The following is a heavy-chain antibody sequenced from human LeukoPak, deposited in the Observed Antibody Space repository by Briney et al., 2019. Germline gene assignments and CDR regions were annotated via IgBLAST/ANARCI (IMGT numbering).Heavy chain of an antibody. D-gene: IGHD3-10*01. CDR3: ARRSTMVRGVIIN. CDR1: GGSISSSSYY. Sequence: SQTLSLTCTVSGGSISSSSYYWGWIRQPPGKGLEGIGSIYYSGSTYYNPSLKSRVTISVDTSKNQFSLKLSSVTAADTAVYYCARRSTMVRGVIINWGQGTLVTVSS. J-gene: IGHJ4*02. CDR2: IYYSGST. V-gene: IGHV4-39*01.